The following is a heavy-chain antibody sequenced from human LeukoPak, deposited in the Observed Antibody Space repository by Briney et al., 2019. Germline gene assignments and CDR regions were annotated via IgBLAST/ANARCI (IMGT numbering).Heavy chain of an antibody. CDR1: GYTFTSHY. Sequence: GASVKVSCKASGYTFTSHYMHWVRQAPGQGLEWMGIINPSGGSTSYAQKFQGRVTMTRDMSTSTVYMELSSLRSEDTAVYYCARGGDGYNSLFHSFDLWGHGTMVTVSS. V-gene: IGHV1-46*01. J-gene: IGHJ3*01. CDR2: INPSGGST. D-gene: IGHD5-24*01. CDR3: ARGGDGYNSLFHSFDL.